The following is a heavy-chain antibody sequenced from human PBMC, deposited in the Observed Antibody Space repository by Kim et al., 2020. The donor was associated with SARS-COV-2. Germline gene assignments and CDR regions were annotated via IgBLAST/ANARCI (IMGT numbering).Heavy chain of an antibody. Sequence: GGSLRLSCSASGFTFSSYTMSWVRQAPGKGLEWVSLIYSGGDTTHYADSVKGRFTISRDNSKNTLDLQMNSLRAEDTAVYYCAKAVAGTIGFDCWGQGT. V-gene: IGHV3-23*03. CDR2: IYSGGDTT. CDR3: AKAVAGTIGFDC. D-gene: IGHD6-19*01. CDR1: GFTFSSYT. J-gene: IGHJ4*02.